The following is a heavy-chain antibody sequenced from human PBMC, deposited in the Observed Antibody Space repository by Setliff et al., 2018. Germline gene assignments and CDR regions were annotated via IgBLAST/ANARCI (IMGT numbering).Heavy chain of an antibody. J-gene: IGHJ6*03. CDR2: INTNTGNP. D-gene: IGHD2-21*02. Sequence: GASVKVSCKASGYTFTTYAMGWMRQIPGQGLEWMGWINTNTGNPNYAQGSTGRFVFSLDTSVSTAYLQIYSLKAEDTAVYYCARASRFGTAIYKGDYYMDVWGNGTTVTVSS. V-gene: IGHV7-4-1*01. CDR1: GYTFTTYA. CDR3: ARASRFGTAIYKGDYYMDV.